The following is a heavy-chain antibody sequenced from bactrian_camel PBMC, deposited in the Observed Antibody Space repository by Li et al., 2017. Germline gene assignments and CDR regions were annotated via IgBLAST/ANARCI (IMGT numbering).Heavy chain of an antibody. V-gene: IGHV3S6*01. CDR2: IDDDGDE. D-gene: IGHD4*01. CDR1: GYTISRIC. Sequence: HVQLVESGGGLVQPGDSVRLSCAASGYTISRICMGWFRQAPGKEREGVAAIDDDGDESYADSVKGRFTVSQDTAKNILYLQMNSLKLEDTAMYYCALDICDADYSEYATTTGEGTQVTVS. J-gene: IGHJ4*01.